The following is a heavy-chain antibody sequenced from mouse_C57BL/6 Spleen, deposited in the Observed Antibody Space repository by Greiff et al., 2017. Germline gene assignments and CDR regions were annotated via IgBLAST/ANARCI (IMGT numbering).Heavy chain of an antibody. V-gene: IGHV1-69*01. CDR1: GYTFTSYW. CDR2: IDPSDSYT. D-gene: IGHD2-1*01. J-gene: IGHJ3*01. Sequence: QVHVKQPGAELVMPGASVKLSCKASGYTFTSYWMHWVKQRPGQGLEWIGEIDPSDSYTNYNQKFKGKSTLTVDKSSSTAYMQLSSLTSEDSAVYYCAGGNWFAYWGQGTLVTVSA. CDR3: AGGNWFAY.